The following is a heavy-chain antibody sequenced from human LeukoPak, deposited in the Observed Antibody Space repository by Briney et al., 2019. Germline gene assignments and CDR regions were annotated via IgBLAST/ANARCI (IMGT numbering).Heavy chain of an antibody. CDR3: ARERYGNYN. Sequence: GGPLRLSCAASGFTFSSFWMIWVRQAPGKGLEWVANIKEDGSVKNYVDSVKGRFTISRDNAKNSLFLQMNSLRAEDTAVYYCARERYGNYNWGQGTLVTASS. D-gene: IGHD4-11*01. CDR1: GFTFSSFW. CDR2: IKEDGSVK. V-gene: IGHV3-7*03. J-gene: IGHJ4*02.